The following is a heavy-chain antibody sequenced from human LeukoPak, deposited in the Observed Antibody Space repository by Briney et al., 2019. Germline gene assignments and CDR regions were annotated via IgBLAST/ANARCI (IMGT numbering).Heavy chain of an antibody. CDR1: GFTFSSYW. D-gene: IGHD6-13*01. V-gene: IGHV3-74*01. Sequence: RGSLRLSCAASGFTFSSYWMHWVRQAPGKVLVWVSRINSDGSSTSYADSVKGRFTISRDNAKNTLYLQMNSLRAEDTAVYYCARGGQQLSQGYWGQGTLVTVSS. CDR3: ARGGQQLSQGY. CDR2: INSDGSST. J-gene: IGHJ4*02.